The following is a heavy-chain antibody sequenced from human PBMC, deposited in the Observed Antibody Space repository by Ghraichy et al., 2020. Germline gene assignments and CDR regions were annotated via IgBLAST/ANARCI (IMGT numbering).Heavy chain of an antibody. V-gene: IGHV3-11*01. D-gene: IGHD5-24*01. CDR2: ISSSGSTI. CDR1: GFTFSDYY. J-gene: IGHJ4*02. CDR3: AREAWLQYFDF. Sequence: GESLNISCAASGFTFSDYYMSWIRQAPGKGLEGVSYISSSGSTIYYADSVKGRFTISRDNAKNSLYLQMNSTIAKDTAVYYCAREAWLQYFDFWGQGTLVTVSS.